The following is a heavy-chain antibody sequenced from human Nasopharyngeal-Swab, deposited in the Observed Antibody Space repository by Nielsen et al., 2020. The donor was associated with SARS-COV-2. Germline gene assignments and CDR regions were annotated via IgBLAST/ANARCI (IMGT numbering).Heavy chain of an antibody. CDR2: INPSGGST. CDR3: ASEYCSSTSCYP. D-gene: IGHD2-2*01. CDR1: GYTFTSYY. J-gene: IGHJ5*02. Sequence: ASVKVSCKASGYTFTSYYMHWVRQAPGQGLEWMGIINPSGGSTSYAQKFQGRVTMTRDTSTSTVYMELSGLRSEDTAVYYCASEYCSSTSCYPWGQGTLVTVSS. V-gene: IGHV1-46*01.